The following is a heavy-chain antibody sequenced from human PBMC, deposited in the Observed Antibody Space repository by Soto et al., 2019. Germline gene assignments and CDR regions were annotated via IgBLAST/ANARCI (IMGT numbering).Heavy chain of an antibody. CDR1: GDTISTGGYT. J-gene: IGHJ4*02. CDR2: INHSGST. V-gene: IGHV4-34*01. Sequence: SETLSLTCDVSGDTISTGGYTWAWIRQPPGKGLEWIGEINHSGSTNYNPSLKSRVTISVDTSKNQFSLKLSSVTAADTAVYYCASRLKLWFGESPLFEFDYWGQGTLVTVSS. D-gene: IGHD3-10*01. CDR3: ASRLKLWFGESPLFEFDY.